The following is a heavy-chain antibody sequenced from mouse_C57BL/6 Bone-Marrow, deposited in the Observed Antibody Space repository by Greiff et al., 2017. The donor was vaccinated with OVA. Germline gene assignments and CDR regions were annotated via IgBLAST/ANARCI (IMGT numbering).Heavy chain of an antibody. J-gene: IGHJ2*01. CDR2: ISGGGGNT. D-gene: IGHD1-1*01. CDR1: GFTFSSYT. Sequence: DVQLVESGGGLVKPGGSLKLSCAASGFTFSSYTMSWVRQTPEKRLEWVATISGGGGNTYYPDSVKGRFTISRDNAKNTLYLQMSSLRSEDTALYYCARLSITTVVDYWGQGTTLTVSS. V-gene: IGHV5-9*01. CDR3: ARLSITTVVDY.